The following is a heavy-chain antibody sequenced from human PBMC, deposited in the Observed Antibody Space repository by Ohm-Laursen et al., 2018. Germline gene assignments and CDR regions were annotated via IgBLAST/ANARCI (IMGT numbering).Heavy chain of an antibody. CDR3: ARQDSGDYYFDY. Sequence: SETLSLTCTVSRDSISNYYWTWIRQSPGKGLEWIGYIYYTGSTNYNPSLESRVTTSADTSKNQFSLRLTSVTAADTAVYYCARQDSGDYYFDYWGQGTLVTVSS. V-gene: IGHV4-59*08. CDR1: RDSISNYY. CDR2: IYYTGST. J-gene: IGHJ4*02. D-gene: IGHD4-17*01.